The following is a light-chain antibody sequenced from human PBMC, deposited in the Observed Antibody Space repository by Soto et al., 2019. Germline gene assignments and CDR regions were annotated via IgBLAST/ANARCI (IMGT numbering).Light chain of an antibody. Sequence: EVVLTQSPGTLSLSPGERATLSCRASQSVSSNYLAWYKQRPGQAPRLLIYGASSRATGIPDRFSGSGSGTDFPLTISRLEPEDFAVYYCQQYGRAPMWTFGQGTKV. CDR2: GAS. V-gene: IGKV3-20*01. J-gene: IGKJ1*01. CDR1: QSVSSNY. CDR3: QQYGRAPMWT.